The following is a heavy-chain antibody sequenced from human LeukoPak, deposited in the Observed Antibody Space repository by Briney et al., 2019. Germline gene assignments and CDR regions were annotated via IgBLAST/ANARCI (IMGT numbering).Heavy chain of an antibody. CDR3: AREQTTDAFDI. J-gene: IGHJ3*02. D-gene: IGHD4-11*01. CDR1: GGSISSSSYY. V-gene: IGHV4-39*07. CDR2: FSSGGSA. Sequence: SGTLSLTCIVPGGSISSSSYYWAWIRQSPGKGLEWIGTFSSGGSAYYNPSLTSRVSISKDTSDNQFSLKLSSVTAADTAVYYCAREQTTDAFDIWGQGTMVTVSS.